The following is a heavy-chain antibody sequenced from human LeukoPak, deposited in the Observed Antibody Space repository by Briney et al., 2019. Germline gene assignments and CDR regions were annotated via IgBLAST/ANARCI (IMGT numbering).Heavy chain of an antibody. J-gene: IGHJ4*02. D-gene: IGHD1-1*01. CDR3: ARDLYRPWNAHGY. Sequence: ASVNVSCKASGYTFTGYYMHWVRQAPGQGLEWVGWINPNSGGTNYAQKFQGRVTMTRDTAISTAYMELSRLRSDDTAVYYCARDLYRPWNAHGYWGQGTLVTVSS. V-gene: IGHV1-2*02. CDR2: INPNSGGT. CDR1: GYTFTGYY.